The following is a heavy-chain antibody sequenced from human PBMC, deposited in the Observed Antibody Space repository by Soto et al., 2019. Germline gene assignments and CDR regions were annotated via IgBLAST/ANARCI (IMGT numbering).Heavy chain of an antibody. V-gene: IGHV4-31*03. CDR2: IYYSGST. CDR1: GGSISSGGYY. Sequence: SETLSLTCTVSGGSISSGGYYWSWIRQHPGKGLEWIGYIYYSGSTYYNPSLKSRVTISVDMSKNQFSLKLSSVTAADTAVYYCARDRTYDFWSGYYNHYYYGMDVWGQGTTVTVSS. CDR3: ARDRTYDFWSGYYNHYYYGMDV. D-gene: IGHD3-3*01. J-gene: IGHJ6*02.